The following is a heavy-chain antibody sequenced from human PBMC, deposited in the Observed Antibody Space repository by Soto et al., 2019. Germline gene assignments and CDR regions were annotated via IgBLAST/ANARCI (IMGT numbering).Heavy chain of an antibody. CDR1: GGSFSGYY. Sequence: SETLSLTCAVHGGSFSGYYWDWIRQPPGKGLEWIGYMYHSGSTYYNPSLKSRVTISIDRSKNQFSLNLNSLTAADTAVYYCARWVEVSLDYFDSWGPGISVTVSS. V-gene: IGHV4-34*01. J-gene: IGHJ4*02. CDR2: MYHSGST. CDR3: ARWVEVSLDYFDS. D-gene: IGHD1-1*01.